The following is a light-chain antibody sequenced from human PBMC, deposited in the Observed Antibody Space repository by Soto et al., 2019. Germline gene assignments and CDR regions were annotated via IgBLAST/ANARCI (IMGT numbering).Light chain of an antibody. J-gene: IGKJ1*01. CDR1: QSLSSW. Sequence: DIQMPQSPSTLSASVGARVTITCRASQSLSSWLAWYPQKPGKAPSLLIYKASRSESGVPSRFSGRGSGTEFTITISSLQPDEAATYYCQQDESGWTYGQGTKVEIK. CDR3: QQDESGWT. V-gene: IGKV1-5*03. CDR2: KAS.